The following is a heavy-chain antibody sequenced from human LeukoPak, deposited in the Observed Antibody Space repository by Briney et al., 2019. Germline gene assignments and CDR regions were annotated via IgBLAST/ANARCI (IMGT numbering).Heavy chain of an antibody. J-gene: IGHJ5*02. CDR3: ARGMVVAATWFDP. V-gene: IGHV4-61*01. CDR2: IYYSGST. Sequence: SETLSLTCTVSGGSVSSGSYYWSWIRQPPGKGLESIGYIYYSGSTNYNPSLKSRVTISVDTSKNQFSLKLSSATAADTAVYYCARGMVVAATWFDPWGQGTLVTVSS. D-gene: IGHD2-15*01. CDR1: GGSVSSGSYY.